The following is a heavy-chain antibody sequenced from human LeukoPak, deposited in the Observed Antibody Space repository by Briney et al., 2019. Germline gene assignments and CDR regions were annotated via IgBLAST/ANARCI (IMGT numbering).Heavy chain of an antibody. Sequence: GRSLRLSCAASGFTFSSYGMHWVRQAPGKGLEWVAVIWYDGSNKYYADSVKGRFTISRDNSKNTLYLQMSSLETEDTAMYYCTTEGLPGSFDYWGQGTLVTVSS. CDR1: GFTFSSYG. V-gene: IGHV3-33*01. CDR2: IWYDGSNK. D-gene: IGHD4-11*01. J-gene: IGHJ4*02. CDR3: TTEGLPGSFDY.